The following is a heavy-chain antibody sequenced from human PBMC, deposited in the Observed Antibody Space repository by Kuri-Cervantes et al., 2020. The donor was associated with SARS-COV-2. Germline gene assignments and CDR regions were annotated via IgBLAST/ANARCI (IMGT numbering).Heavy chain of an antibody. CDR1: GDTFSSYD. CDR3: AREGELLYYFDY. D-gene: IGHD1-26*01. V-gene: IGHV1-69*10. Sequence: SVKVSCKASGDTFSSYDISWVRQAPGQGLEWMGGIIPNIGIANYAQKFQGRVTITADKPTSTAYMELSSLRSEDTAVYYCAREGELLYYFDYWGQGTLVTVSS. CDR2: IIPNIGIA. J-gene: IGHJ4*02.